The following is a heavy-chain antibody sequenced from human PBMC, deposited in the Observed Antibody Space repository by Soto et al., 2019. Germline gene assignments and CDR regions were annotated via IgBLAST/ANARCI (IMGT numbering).Heavy chain of an antibody. CDR1: GFTFDEYA. V-gene: IGHV3-9*01. CDR3: AKTLKEEGYYYYGLDV. CDR2: ISWNSASI. J-gene: IGHJ6*02. Sequence: EVQLVESGGGLVQPGRSLRLSCAASGFTFDEYAMHWGRQAPGKGLEWVSGISWNSASIGYADSVKGRFTISRDNAKNSLYLQMNSLRAEATALYYCAKTLKEEGYYYYGLDVWGQGTTVTVSS.